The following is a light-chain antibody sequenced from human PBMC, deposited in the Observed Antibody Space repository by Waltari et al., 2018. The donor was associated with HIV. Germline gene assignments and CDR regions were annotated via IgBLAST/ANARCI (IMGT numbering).Light chain of an antibody. J-gene: IGLJ3*02. V-gene: IGLV1-40*01. CDR1: GSNIGAGYA. CDR2: GNI. CDR3: QSYDSSLSAWV. Sequence: QPVLTQPPSVSGAPGLGVPVPCTGSGSNIGAGYAVHWYQQLPGTAPKLLIYGNINRPSGVPDRFSASKSGTSASLAITGLQPEDEADYYCQSYDSSLSAWVFGGGTKLTVL.